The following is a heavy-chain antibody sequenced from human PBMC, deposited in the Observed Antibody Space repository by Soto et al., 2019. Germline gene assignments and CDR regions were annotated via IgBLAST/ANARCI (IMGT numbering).Heavy chain of an antibody. Sequence: QVQLQESGPGLVKPSQTLSLTCTVSGGSITTGGSYWSWIRQHPGKGLEWIGNIYHSGTTYYNPSLPSRLTISVDTSTNHFSLMVDSVTAADTAVYYCARARFQVLYGKPYFDSWGQGPLVTVSS. D-gene: IGHD2-2*02. V-gene: IGHV4-31*03. J-gene: IGHJ4*02. CDR2: IYHSGTT. CDR3: ARARFQVLYGKPYFDS. CDR1: GGSITTGGSY.